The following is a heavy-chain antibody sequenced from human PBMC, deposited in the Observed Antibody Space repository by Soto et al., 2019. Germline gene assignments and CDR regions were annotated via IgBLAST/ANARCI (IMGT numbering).Heavy chain of an antibody. CDR2: INPNSGGT. D-gene: IGHD2-15*01. V-gene: IGHV1-2*04. CDR3: ARGGVVVVAASHWFDP. CDR1: GYTFTGYY. J-gene: IGHJ5*02. Sequence: ASVKVSCKASGYTFTGYYMHWVRQAPGQGLEWMGWINPNSGGTNYAQKFQGWVTMTRDTSISTAYMELSRLRSDDTAVYYCARGGVVVVAASHWFDPWGQGTLVTVS.